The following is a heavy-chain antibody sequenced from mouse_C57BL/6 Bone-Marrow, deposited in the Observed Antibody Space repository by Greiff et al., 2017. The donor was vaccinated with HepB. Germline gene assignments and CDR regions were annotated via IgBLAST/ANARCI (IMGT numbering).Heavy chain of an antibody. V-gene: IGHV1-15*01. CDR1: GYTFTDYE. CDR3: TNNWEGFAY. J-gene: IGHJ3*01. D-gene: IGHD4-1*01. CDR2: IDPETGGT. Sequence: QVQLKESGAELVRPGASVTLSCKASGYTFTDYEMHWVKQTPVHGLEWIGAIDPETGGTAYNQKFKGKAILTADKSSSTAYMELRSLTSEDSAVYYCTNNWEGFAYWGQGTLVTVSA.